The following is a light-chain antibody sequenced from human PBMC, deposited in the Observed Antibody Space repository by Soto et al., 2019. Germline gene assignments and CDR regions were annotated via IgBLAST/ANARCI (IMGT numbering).Light chain of an antibody. V-gene: IGKV3D-20*02. CDR2: DAS. CDR1: QSVSSSY. CDR3: KQRSNRLT. J-gene: IGKJ4*01. Sequence: DILLTQSPGPLSLSPGDSATLSCRASQSVSSSYLAWYQQKPGQAPRLLIYDASNRATGIQASFSGSGSGTDFTLTIRSLEPEDFAVYYCKQRSNRLTCGGGTKVDIK.